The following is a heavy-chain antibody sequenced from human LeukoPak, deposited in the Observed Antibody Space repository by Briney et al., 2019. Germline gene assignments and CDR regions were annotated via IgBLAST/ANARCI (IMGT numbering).Heavy chain of an antibody. CDR1: GGSISNSLYY. CDR3: VRQRVGTVAGTCDY. Sequence: PSETLSLTCTVSGGSISNSLYYWGWIRQPPGKGLEWIGNIYYTGSTYYNPSLKSRVTMSVDTSKNQFSLKLTSVTAADTAVYYCVRQRVGTVAGTCDYWGQGTLVTVSS. D-gene: IGHD6-19*01. J-gene: IGHJ4*02. CDR2: IYYTGST. V-gene: IGHV4-39*01.